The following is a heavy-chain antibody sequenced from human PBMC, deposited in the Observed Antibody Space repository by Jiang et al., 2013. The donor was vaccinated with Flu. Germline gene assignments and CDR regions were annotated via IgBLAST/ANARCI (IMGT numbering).Heavy chain of an antibody. D-gene: IGHD3-22*01. CDR3: ATDRGYYDSSGYHPPNY. CDR2: VDPEDGET. CDR1: GYTFTDYY. J-gene: IGHJ4*02. Sequence: EVKKPGATVKISCKVSGYTFTDYYMHWVQQAPGKGLEWMGLVDPEDGETIYAEKFQGRVTITADTSTDTAYMELSSLRSEDTAVYYCATDRGYYDSSGYHPPNYWGQGTLVTVSS. V-gene: IGHV1-69-2*01.